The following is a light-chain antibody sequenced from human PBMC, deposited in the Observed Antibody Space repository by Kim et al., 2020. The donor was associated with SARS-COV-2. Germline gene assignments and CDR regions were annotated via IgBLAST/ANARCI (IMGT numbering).Light chain of an antibody. J-gene: IGLJ2*01. Sequence: SYELTQPPSVSVSPGQTASITCSGDRLADKDVCWYQQMPGQSPVLVIYQDTKRHSGIPERFSGSNSGNTATLTISGTQDMDDADYYCQVWDSTTAIFGGGTKVTVL. CDR2: QDT. V-gene: IGLV3-1*01. CDR1: RLADKD. CDR3: QVWDSTTAI.